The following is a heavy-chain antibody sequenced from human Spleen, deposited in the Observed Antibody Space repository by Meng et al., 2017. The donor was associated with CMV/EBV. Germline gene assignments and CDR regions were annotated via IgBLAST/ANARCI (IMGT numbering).Heavy chain of an antibody. D-gene: IGHD6-13*01. CDR3: AKAFSSSWYREYYDF. J-gene: IGHJ4*02. CDR1: RFTFSNFA. CDR2: ITATSGST. Sequence: SCSVSRFTFSNFAMSWVRQAPGKGLEWVSAITATSGSTYHADSVKRRFTISSDNSKNTLFLQMNSLRAEDTAIYYCAKAFSSSWYREYYDFWGQGTLVTVSS. V-gene: IGHV3-23*01.